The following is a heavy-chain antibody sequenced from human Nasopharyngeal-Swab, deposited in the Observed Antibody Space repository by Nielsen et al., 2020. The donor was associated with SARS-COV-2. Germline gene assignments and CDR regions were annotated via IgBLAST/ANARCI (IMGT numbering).Heavy chain of an antibody. CDR2: IYSGGST. CDR3: ASGYSGYGGNFDY. D-gene: IGHD5-12*01. J-gene: IGHJ4*02. V-gene: IGHV3-53*05. CDR1: GFTVTSNY. Sequence: GGSLRLSCAASGFTVTSNYMSWVRQAPGKGLEWVSVIYSGGSTYYADSVKGRFTISRDNSKNTLYLQMNSLRAEDTAVYYCASGYSGYGGNFDYWGQGTLVTVSS.